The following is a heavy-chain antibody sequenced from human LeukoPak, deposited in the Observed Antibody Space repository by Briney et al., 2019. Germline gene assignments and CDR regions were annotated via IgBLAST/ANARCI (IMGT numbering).Heavy chain of an antibody. CDR3: ARGYYYDSSVAY. CDR1: GFTFSSYS. CDR2: ISSSSSYI. J-gene: IGHJ4*02. Sequence: GGSLRLSCAASGFTFSSYSMNWVRQAPGKGLEWVSSISSSSSYIYYADSVKGRFTISRDNARNSLYLQMDSLRVEDTAVYYCARGYYYDSSVAYWGQGTLVTVSS. V-gene: IGHV3-21*01. D-gene: IGHD3-22*01.